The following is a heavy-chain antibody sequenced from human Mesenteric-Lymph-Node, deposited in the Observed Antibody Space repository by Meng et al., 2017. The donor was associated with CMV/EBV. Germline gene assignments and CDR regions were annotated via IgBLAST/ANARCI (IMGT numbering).Heavy chain of an antibody. CDR2: IIPILGIA. CDR1: GGTFSSYT. J-gene: IGHJ4*02. CDR3: ARCPNAYNYYFDY. V-gene: IGHV1-69*02. D-gene: IGHD5-24*01. Sequence: CKDSGGTFSSYTISWVRQAPGQGLEWMGRIIPILGIANYAQKFQGRVTITADKSTSTAYMELSSLRSEDTAVYYCARCPNAYNYYFDYWGQGTLVTVSS.